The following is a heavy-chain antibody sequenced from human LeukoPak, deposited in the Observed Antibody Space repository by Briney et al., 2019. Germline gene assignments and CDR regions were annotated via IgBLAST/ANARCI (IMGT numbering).Heavy chain of an antibody. J-gene: IGHJ4*02. CDR3: VKDPLHSSSWYAGWDYFDY. Sequence: GGSLRLSCSASGFTFSSYAMHWVRQAPGKGLEYVSAISSNGGSIYYVDSVKGRFTISRDNSKNTLYLQMSSLRAEDTAVYYCVKDPLHSSSWYAGWDYFDYWGQGTLVTVSS. V-gene: IGHV3-64D*06. CDR2: ISSNGGSI. D-gene: IGHD6-13*01. CDR1: GFTFSSYA.